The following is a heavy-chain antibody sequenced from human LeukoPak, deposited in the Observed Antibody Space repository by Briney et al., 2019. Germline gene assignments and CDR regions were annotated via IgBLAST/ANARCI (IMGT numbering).Heavy chain of an antibody. J-gene: IGHJ3*02. CDR1: GYTLIGYQ. Sequence: ASVKVSCKASGYTLIGYQMHWVRQAPGQGLEWMGWINPNTGGTNYVQKFQGRVTMTRDTSISTAYMELSSLRSDDTAVYYCARGPMTGYDAFDIWGQGTMVTVSS. CDR2: INPNTGGT. V-gene: IGHV1-2*02. D-gene: IGHD3-9*01. CDR3: ARGPMTGYDAFDI.